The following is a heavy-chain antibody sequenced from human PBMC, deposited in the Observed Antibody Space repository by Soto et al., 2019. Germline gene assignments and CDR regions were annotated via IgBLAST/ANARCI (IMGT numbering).Heavy chain of an antibody. CDR1: GGSISSGSYY. Sequence: QLLESGPGLVQPSETLSLTCTVSGGSISSGSYYWGWIRQPPGKGLEWIGSIYYSGSTYYNPSLKSRVTISVDTSKNQFSRKLSSVTAADTAVFYCARQSVGASGTYGVGDWGQGALVTVSS. V-gene: IGHV4-39*01. J-gene: IGHJ4*02. CDR2: IYYSGST. CDR3: ARQSVGASGTYGVGD. D-gene: IGHD3-10*01.